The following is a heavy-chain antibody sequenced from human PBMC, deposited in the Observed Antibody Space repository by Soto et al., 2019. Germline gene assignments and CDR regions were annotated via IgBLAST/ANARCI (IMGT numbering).Heavy chain of an antibody. D-gene: IGHD5-18*01. CDR2: MNPNSGNS. J-gene: IGHJ6*02. CDR3: ARLDTAMAYYYYGMDV. Sequence: GASVKVSCKASGYTFTSYDINWVRQATGQGLEWMGWMNPNSGNSGYAQKFQGRVTMTRNTSISTAHMELSSLRSEDTAVYYCARLDTAMAYYYYGMDVWGQGTTVTVSS. V-gene: IGHV1-8*01. CDR1: GYTFTSYD.